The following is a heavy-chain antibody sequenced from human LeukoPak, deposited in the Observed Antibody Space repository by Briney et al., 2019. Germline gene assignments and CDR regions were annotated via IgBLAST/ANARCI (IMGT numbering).Heavy chain of an antibody. CDR3: ARSKWSSTNLMPPYFDY. J-gene: IGHJ4*02. Sequence: GSLRLSCAASGFTFSPYSMNWVRQAPGKGLEWVSSISSSSGYIYYADSVKGRFTIFRDNAKNSLYLQMNSLRAEDTAVYYCARSKWSSTNLMPPYFDYWGQGTLVTVSS. CDR1: GFTFSPYS. D-gene: IGHD2-2*01. V-gene: IGHV3-21*01. CDR2: ISSSSGYI.